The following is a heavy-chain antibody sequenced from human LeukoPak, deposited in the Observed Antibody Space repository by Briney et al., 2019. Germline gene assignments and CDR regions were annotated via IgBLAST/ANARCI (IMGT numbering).Heavy chain of an antibody. V-gene: IGHV4-38-2*02. D-gene: IGHD3-10*01. CDR1: GYSISSGYY. Sequence: SETLSLTCTVSGYSISSGYYWGWIRQPPGKGLEWIGSIYHSGSTYYNPSLKSRVTISVDTSKNQFSLKLSSVTAADTAVYYCARLTTMVRGVISAFDIWGQGTMVTVSS. J-gene: IGHJ3*02. CDR3: ARLTTMVRGVISAFDI. CDR2: IYHSGST.